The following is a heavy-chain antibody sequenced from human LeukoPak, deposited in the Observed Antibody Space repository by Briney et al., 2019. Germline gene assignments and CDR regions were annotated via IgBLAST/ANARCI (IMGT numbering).Heavy chain of an antibody. D-gene: IGHD4-11*01. CDR3: ARGAYDYDAFDI. V-gene: IGHV1-2*06. CDR1: RYTFSNYD. Sequence: ASVKVSCKASRYTFSNYDINWVRQAPGQGLEWMGRLNPNYRDTNFAQRFQGRVTMTRDTTITTAFMELNNLRSDDTAIYYCARGAYDYDAFDIWARGHWSPSPQ. J-gene: IGHJ3*02. CDR2: LNPNYRDT.